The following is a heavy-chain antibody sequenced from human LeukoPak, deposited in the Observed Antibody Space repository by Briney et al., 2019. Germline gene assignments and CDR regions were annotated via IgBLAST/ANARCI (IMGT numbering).Heavy chain of an antibody. V-gene: IGHV4-34*01. D-gene: IGHD6-19*01. CDR2: INHSGST. CDR3: AGLNGSGQGY. J-gene: IGHJ4*02. CDR1: GGSFSGYY. Sequence: SETLSLTCAVYGGSFSGYYRSWIRQPPGKGLEWIGEINHSGSTNYNPSLKSRVTISVDTSKNQFSLKLSSVTAADTAVYYCAGLNGSGQGYWGQGTLVTVSS.